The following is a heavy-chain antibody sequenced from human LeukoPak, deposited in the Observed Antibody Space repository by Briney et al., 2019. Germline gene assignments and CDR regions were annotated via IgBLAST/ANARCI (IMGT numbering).Heavy chain of an antibody. Sequence: PGGSLRLSCAASGFHFSSYSMNWVRQAPGKGLEWVSYISSSSSTIYYADSVKGRFTISRDNAKNSLYLQMNSLRDEDTAVDYCARVPSAAMRGGYNWFDPWGQGTLVTVSS. CDR2: ISSSSSTI. D-gene: IGHD2-2*01. J-gene: IGHJ5*02. V-gene: IGHV3-48*02. CDR3: ARVPSAAMRGGYNWFDP. CDR1: GFHFSSYS.